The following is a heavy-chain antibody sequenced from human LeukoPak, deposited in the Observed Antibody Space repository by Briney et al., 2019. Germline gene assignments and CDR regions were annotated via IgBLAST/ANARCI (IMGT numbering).Heavy chain of an antibody. V-gene: IGHV3-30-3*01. D-gene: IGHD2-2*01. J-gene: IGHJ4*02. CDR2: ISYDGSNK. CDR1: GFTFSSYA. CDR3: ATKYCISPSCYVAS. Sequence: GRSLRLSCAASGFTFSSYAMHWVRQAPGKGLEWVAAISYDGSNKYYADSVKGRFTISRDNSKNTLYLQMNSLRAEDTAVYFCATKYCISPSCYVASWGQGPLVTVSS.